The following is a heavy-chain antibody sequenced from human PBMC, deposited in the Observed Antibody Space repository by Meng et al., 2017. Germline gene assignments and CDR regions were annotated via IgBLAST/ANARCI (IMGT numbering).Heavy chain of an antibody. V-gene: IGHV4-34*01. CDR3: ARGLILEQQLTWGDWFDP. CDR1: GGSFSGYY. J-gene: IGHJ5*02. CDR2: INHSGST. Sequence: QVQRPQWGGGLLKPSAPLSLTCAVYGGSFSGYYWSWIRQPPGKGLEWIGEINHSGSTNYNPSLKSRVTISVDTSKNQFSLKLSSVTAADTAVYYCARGLILEQQLTWGDWFDPWGQGTLVTVSS. D-gene: IGHD6-13*01.